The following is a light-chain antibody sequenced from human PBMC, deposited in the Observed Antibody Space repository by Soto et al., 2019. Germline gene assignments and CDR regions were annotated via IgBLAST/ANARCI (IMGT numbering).Light chain of an antibody. CDR3: QQSYNTPYT. CDR1: QSITSY. J-gene: IGKJ2*01. CDR2: AAS. V-gene: IGKV1-39*01. Sequence: DIQMTQSPSSLSASVGDRVTITCRASQSITSYLNWYQQKPGKAPKLLIYAASRSQSGVPSRFSGSGSGTDFTLTISSLQPEDFATYYCQQSYNTPYTFGQGTKLEI.